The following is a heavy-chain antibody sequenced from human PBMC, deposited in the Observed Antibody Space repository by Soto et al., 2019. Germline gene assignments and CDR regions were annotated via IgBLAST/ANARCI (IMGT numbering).Heavy chain of an antibody. CDR3: ARGIGGNLAGVLGY. Sequence: SETLSLTCAVYGGSFSGYYWSWIRQPPGKGLEWIGEINHSGSTNYNPSLKSRVTISVDTSKNQFSLKLSSVTAADTAVYYCARGIGGNLAGVLGYWGQGTLVTVSS. J-gene: IGHJ4*02. D-gene: IGHD3-10*01. CDR1: GGSFSGYY. CDR2: INHSGST. V-gene: IGHV4-34*01.